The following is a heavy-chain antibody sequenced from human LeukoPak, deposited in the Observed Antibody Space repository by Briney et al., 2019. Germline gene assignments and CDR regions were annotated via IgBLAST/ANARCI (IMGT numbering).Heavy chain of an antibody. CDR2: ISAYNGNT. D-gene: IGHD3-16*01. J-gene: IGHJ3*02. CDR1: GYTFTSYG. Sequence: GASVKVSCKASGYTFTSYGISWVRQAPGQGLEWMGWISAYNGNTNYAQKLQGRVTMTTDTSTSTAYMELRSLRSDDTALYYCVTKLYVGHTHAFDIWGQGTMVTVSP. V-gene: IGHV1-18*01. CDR3: VTKLYVGHTHAFDI.